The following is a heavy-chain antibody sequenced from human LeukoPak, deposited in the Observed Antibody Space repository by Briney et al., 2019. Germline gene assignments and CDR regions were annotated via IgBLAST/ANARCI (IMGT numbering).Heavy chain of an antibody. D-gene: IGHD5-18*01. Sequence: GGSLRLSCAASGFTFSNYWMHWVRQAPGKGLVWVSRINSDGINTSYADSVKGRFTISRDNAKNTLNLQMNSLRAEDTAVYYCAREYSYGPFDYWGRGTLVTVSS. CDR1: GFTFSNYW. CDR3: AREYSYGPFDY. V-gene: IGHV3-74*01. CDR2: INSDGINT. J-gene: IGHJ4*02.